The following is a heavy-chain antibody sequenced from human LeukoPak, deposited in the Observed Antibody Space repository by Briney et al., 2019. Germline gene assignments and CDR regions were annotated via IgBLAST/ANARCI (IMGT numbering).Heavy chain of an antibody. V-gene: IGHV1-69*01. J-gene: IGHJ6*02. CDR2: IIPIFGTA. CDR3: AREREQWELPWDYYYGMDV. Sequence: ASVKVSCKASGGTFSSYAISCVRQAPGQGLEWMGGIIPIFGTANYAQKFQGRVTITADESTSTAYMELSSPRSEDTAVYYCAREREQWELPWDYYYGMDVWGQGTTVTVSS. D-gene: IGHD1-26*01. CDR1: GGTFSSYA.